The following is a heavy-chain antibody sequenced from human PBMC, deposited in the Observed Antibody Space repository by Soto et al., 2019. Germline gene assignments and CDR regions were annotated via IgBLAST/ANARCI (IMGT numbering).Heavy chain of an antibody. V-gene: IGHV4-39*01. CDR2: IYYSGST. J-gene: IGHJ5*01. CDR3: ASPKIAFYNWFDP. CDR1: GGSISSSSYY. D-gene: IGHD3-3*02. Sequence: PSETLSLTCTVSGGSISSSSYYWGWIRQPPGKGLEWIGSIYYSGSTYYNPSLKSRVTISVDTSKNQSSLKLSSVTAADTAVYYCASPKIAFYNWFDPWGQGTLVTVS.